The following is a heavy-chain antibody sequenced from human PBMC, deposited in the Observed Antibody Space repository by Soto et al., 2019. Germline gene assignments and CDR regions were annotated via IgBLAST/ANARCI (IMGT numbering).Heavy chain of an antibody. V-gene: IGHV4-61*01. CDR2: IYYSGST. CDR1: GGSVSSGSYY. CDR3: ARGVVVPAAANWFDP. Sequence: QVQLQESGPGLVKPSETLSLTCTVSGGSVSSGSYYWSWIRQPPGKGLEWIGYIYYSGSTHYTPSLKSRVTLSVDTYKNPYSRLLSSVTAADPAVYYCARGVVVPAAANWFDPWGQGTLVTVSS. D-gene: IGHD2-2*01. J-gene: IGHJ5*02.